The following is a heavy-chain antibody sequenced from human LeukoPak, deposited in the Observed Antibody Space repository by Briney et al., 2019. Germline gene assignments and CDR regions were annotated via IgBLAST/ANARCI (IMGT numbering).Heavy chain of an antibody. D-gene: IGHD6-19*01. CDR2: ISWNSGSI. CDR3: AKDTTMAVAGTVDY. CDR1: GFTFDDYA. V-gene: IGHV3-9*01. Sequence: PGGSLRLSCAASGFTFDDYAMHWVRQAPGKGLEWASGISWNSGSIGYADSVKGRFTISRDNAKNSLYLQMNSLRAEDTALYYCAKDTTMAVAGTVDYWGQGTLVTVSS. J-gene: IGHJ4*02.